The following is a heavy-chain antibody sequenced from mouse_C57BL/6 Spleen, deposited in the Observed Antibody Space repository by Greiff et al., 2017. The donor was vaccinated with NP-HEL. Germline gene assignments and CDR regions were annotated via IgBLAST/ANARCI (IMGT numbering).Heavy chain of an antibody. CDR1: GFTFSSYA. CDR3: TRDDYEGFAY. V-gene: IGHV5-9-1*02. D-gene: IGHD2-4*01. CDR2: ISSGGDYI. Sequence: EVQVVESGEGLVKPGGSLKLSCAASGFTFSSYAMSWVRQTPEKRLEWVAYISSGGDYIYYADTVKGRFTISRDNARNTLYLQMSSLKSEDTAMYYCTRDDYEGFAYWGQGTLVTVSA. J-gene: IGHJ3*01.